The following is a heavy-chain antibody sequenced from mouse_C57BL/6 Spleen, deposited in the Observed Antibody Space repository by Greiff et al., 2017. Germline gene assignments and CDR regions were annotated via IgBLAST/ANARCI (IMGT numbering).Heavy chain of an antibody. CDR2: IYPGDGDT. D-gene: IGHD1-1*01. CDR3: AREGYYGSSYDYFDY. J-gene: IGHJ2*01. Sequence: QVHVKQSGPELVKPGASVKISCKASGYAFSSSWMNWVKQRPGKGLEWIGRIYPGDGDTNYNGKFKGKATLTADKSSSTAYMQLSSLTSEDSAVYFCAREGYYGSSYDYFDYWGQGTTRTVSS. V-gene: IGHV1-82*01. CDR1: GYAFSSSW.